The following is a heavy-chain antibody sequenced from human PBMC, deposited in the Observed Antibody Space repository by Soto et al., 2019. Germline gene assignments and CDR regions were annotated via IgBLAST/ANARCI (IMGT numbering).Heavy chain of an antibody. V-gene: IGHV3-7*04. CDR2: IKQDGSEK. J-gene: IGHJ4*02. CDR1: GFTFSSYW. D-gene: IGHD4-17*01. CDR3: ARDLAATTIPRY. Sequence: EVQLVESGGGLVQPGGSLRLSCEASGFTFSSYWMSWVRQAPGKGLEWVANIKQDGSEKYYVDSVKGRFTISRDNAENSLYLPMNRLRAEDTAVYYCARDLAATTIPRYWGQESLVTVST.